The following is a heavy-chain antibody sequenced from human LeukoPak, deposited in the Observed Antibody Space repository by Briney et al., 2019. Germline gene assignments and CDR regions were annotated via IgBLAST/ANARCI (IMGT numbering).Heavy chain of an antibody. V-gene: IGHV1-46*01. CDR2: INPSGGST. CDR3: AILDGYYDSSGYYTSTPGQGPDFDY. Sequence: GASVKVSCKASGYTFTGYYMHWVRQAPGQGLEWMGIINPSGGSTSYAQKFQGRVTMTRDTSTSTVYMELSSLRSEDTAVYYCAILDGYYDSSGYYTSTPGQGPDFDYWGQGTLVTVSS. D-gene: IGHD3-22*01. CDR1: GYTFTGYY. J-gene: IGHJ4*02.